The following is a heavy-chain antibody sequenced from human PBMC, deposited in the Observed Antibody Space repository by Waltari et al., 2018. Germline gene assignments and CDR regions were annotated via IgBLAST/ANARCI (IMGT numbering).Heavy chain of an antibody. J-gene: IGHJ4*02. CDR3: ASSYYDSSGYYFGY. CDR1: GGSISSGSSY. D-gene: IGHD3-22*01. Sequence: QVQLQESGPGLVKPSQTLSLTCTVSGGSISSGSSYWTLIRQPAGKGLEWIGYIYTSGSTNYNPSLKSRVTISVDTSKNQFSLKLSSVTAADTAVYYCASSYYDSSGYYFGYWGQGTLVTVSS. CDR2: IYTSGST. V-gene: IGHV4-61*09.